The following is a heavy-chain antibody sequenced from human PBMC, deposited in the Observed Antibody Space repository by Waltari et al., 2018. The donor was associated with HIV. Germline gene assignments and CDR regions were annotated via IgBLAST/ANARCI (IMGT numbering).Heavy chain of an antibody. CDR3: SRDTFGEYDY. V-gene: IGHV3-74*01. D-gene: IGHD3-10*01. CDR2: INIDGSRI. CDR1: GFSVSSYW. J-gene: IGHJ4*02. Sequence: EVQLVQSGGGLIKPGGSLRLSCAASGFSVSSYWMHWVRQTPGKGLVWVARINIDGSRIDCADSVRGRFTISRDSAKNTLSLQMNSLTEEDTAVYYCSRDTFGEYDYWGQGTLVTVSS.